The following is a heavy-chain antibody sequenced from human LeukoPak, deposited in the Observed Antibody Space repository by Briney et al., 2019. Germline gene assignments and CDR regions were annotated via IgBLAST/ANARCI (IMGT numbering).Heavy chain of an antibody. J-gene: IGHJ4*02. CDR2: INHSGST. CDR1: GGSISSGDYY. Sequence: PSQTLSLTCTVSGGSISSGDYYWSWIRQPPGKGLEWIGEINHSGSTNYNPSLKSRVTISVDTSKNQFSLKLSSVTAADTAVYYCARVSPLLDYWGQGTLVTVSS. V-gene: IGHV4-30-4*01. CDR3: ARVSPLLDY. D-gene: IGHD2-21*02.